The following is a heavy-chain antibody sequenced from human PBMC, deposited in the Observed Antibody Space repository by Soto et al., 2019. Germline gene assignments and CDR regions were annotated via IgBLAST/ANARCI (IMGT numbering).Heavy chain of an antibody. CDR1: GFTFSSYE. D-gene: IGHD3-10*01. CDR3: ARDARASITVVRCVIINPSSPSWNYFDY. Sequence: WGSLRLSCAASGFTFSSYEMNWVRQAPGKGLEWVSYISSSGSTIYYADSVKGRFTISRDNAKNSLYLQMTSLRAEDTAVFYCARDARASITVVRCVIINPSSPSWNYFDYWGQGTLVTVSS. J-gene: IGHJ4*02. V-gene: IGHV3-48*03. CDR2: ISSSGSTI.